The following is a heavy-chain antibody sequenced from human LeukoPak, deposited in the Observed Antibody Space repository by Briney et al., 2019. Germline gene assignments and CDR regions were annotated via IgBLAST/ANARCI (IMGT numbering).Heavy chain of an antibody. CDR3: AREGGVGPTAPPDYYSYQMDV. CDR1: GYTFISYG. Sequence: ASVKVSCKASGYTFISYGISWVRQAPGEGLEWMGWISPYTTKTNYAQSLQGRGTMTTDTYTRTAYTELRSLRSDDTAVYYCAREGGVGPTAPPDYYSYQMDVWGKGTTVTVSS. D-gene: IGHD1-26*01. CDR2: ISPYTTKT. J-gene: IGHJ6*03. V-gene: IGHV1-18*01.